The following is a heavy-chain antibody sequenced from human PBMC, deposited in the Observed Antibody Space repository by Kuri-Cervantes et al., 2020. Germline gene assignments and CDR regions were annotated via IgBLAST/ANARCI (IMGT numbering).Heavy chain of an antibody. D-gene: IGHD3-22*01. V-gene: IGHV4-61*08. CDR2: IYYSGST. CDR3: ARVIPNYYDSSGGMIDY. CDR1: GGSISSGDYY. J-gene: IGHJ4*02. Sequence: GSLRLSCTVSGGSISSGDYYWSWIRQPPGKGLEWIGYIYYSGSTNYNPSLKSRVTISVDTSKNQFSLKLSSVTAADTAVYYCARVIPNYYDSSGGMIDYWGQGTLVTVSS.